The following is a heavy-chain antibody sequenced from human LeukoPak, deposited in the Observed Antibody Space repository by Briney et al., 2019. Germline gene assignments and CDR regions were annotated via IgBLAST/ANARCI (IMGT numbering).Heavy chain of an antibody. J-gene: IGHJ5*02. V-gene: IGHV3-30*02. CDR3: ARDVVVLPATRWFDP. CDR1: GFTFSSYG. CDR2: IRYDGSNK. D-gene: IGHD2-15*01. Sequence: RTGGSLRLSCAASGFTFSSYGMHWVRQAPGKGLEWVAFIRYDGSNKYYADSVKGRFTISRDNSKNTLYLQMNSLRAEDTAVYYCARDVVVLPATRWFDPWGQGTLVTVSS.